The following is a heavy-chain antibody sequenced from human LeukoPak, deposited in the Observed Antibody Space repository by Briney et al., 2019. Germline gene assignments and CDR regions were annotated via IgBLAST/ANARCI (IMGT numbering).Heavy chain of an antibody. CDR3: ALAGDFDY. V-gene: IGHV4-31*03. CDR2: IYYSGST. D-gene: IGHD7-27*01. Sequence: SETLSLTCTVSGGSISSGNYYWSWIRQHPGKGLEWIGYIYYSGSTYYNPSLKSRVTMSVDTSKTQFSLRLSSVTAADTAVYYCALAGDFDYWGQGTLVTVSS. J-gene: IGHJ4*02. CDR1: GGSISSGNYY.